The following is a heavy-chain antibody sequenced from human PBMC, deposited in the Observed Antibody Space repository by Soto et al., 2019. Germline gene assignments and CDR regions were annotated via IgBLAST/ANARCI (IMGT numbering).Heavy chain of an antibody. D-gene: IGHD2-2*01. Sequence: QVQLQQWGAGLLKPSETLSLTCAVYGGSFSSYYWSWIRQPPGKGLEWIGQINHYGSTDYNPSLKSRVTISVDTSKNHFSLRLSSVTAADTPIYYCATHCSSTSCYYTFDPWGQGTLVTVSS. V-gene: IGHV4-34*01. CDR2: INHYGST. CDR1: GGSFSSYY. J-gene: IGHJ5*02. CDR3: ATHCSSTSCYYTFDP.